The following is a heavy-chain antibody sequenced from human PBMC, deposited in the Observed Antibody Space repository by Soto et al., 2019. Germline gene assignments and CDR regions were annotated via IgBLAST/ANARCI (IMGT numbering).Heavy chain of an antibody. V-gene: IGHV2-5*01. J-gene: IGHJ6*02. CDR2: IYWYDDK. CDR1: GFSLSTTGVG. Sequence: QITLKESGPTLVKPTQTLTLTCTFSGFSLSTTGVGVGWIRQPPGKALEWLALIYWYDDKRYNPSLKSRLTITKDTSNNQVVRTMTNMDPVDTATYYCVHSRCGGDCLQSYSSHSYYGLYVWGQGTTVTVSS. D-gene: IGHD2-21*01. CDR3: VHSRCGGDCLQSYSSHSYYGLYV.